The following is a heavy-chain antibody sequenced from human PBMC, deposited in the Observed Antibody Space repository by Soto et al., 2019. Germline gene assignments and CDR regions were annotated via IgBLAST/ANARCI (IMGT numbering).Heavy chain of an antibody. D-gene: IGHD3-10*01. CDR1: GFSLYTSGVG. Sequence: QITLKESGPPLVEPTQTLTLTCTFSGFSLYTSGVGVAWIRQPPGKALEWLALIYWDDDKRNSPFLNNILTITNDTSKNQVVLTITNVDPLDTATYYCAHRPADGSESSSCFDPWGPGTLVTVSS. V-gene: IGHV2-5*02. CDR2: IYWDDDK. CDR3: AHRPADGSESSSCFDP. J-gene: IGHJ5*02.